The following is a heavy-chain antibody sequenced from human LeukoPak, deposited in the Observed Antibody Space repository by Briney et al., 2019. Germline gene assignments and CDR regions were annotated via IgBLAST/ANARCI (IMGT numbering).Heavy chain of an antibody. CDR3: ARGYCSGGSCYRATPFDY. CDR1: GGSISSGGYS. J-gene: IGHJ4*02. Sequence: SETLSLTCAVSGGSISSGGYSWSWIRQPPGKGLEWIGYIYHSGSTYYNPSLKSRVTISVDRSKNQFSLKLSSVTAADTAVYYCARGYCSGGSCYRATPFDYWGQGTLVTVSS. CDR2: IYHSGST. D-gene: IGHD2-15*01. V-gene: IGHV4-30-2*01.